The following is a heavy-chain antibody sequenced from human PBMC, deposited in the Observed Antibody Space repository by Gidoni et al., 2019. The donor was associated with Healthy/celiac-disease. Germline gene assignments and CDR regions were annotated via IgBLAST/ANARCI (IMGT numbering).Heavy chain of an antibody. CDR3: ARTGGYSGYDSDAFDI. V-gene: IGHV2-70*01. CDR1: GFSLSTSGMC. CDR2: IDWDDDK. D-gene: IGHD5-12*01. J-gene: IGHJ3*02. Sequence: QVTLRESGPALVKPTQTLTLTCTFSGFSLSTSGMCVSWIRQPPGKALEWLALIDWDDDKYYSTSLKTRLTISKDTSKNQVVLTMTNMDPVDTATYYCARTGGYSGYDSDAFDIWGQGTMVTVSS.